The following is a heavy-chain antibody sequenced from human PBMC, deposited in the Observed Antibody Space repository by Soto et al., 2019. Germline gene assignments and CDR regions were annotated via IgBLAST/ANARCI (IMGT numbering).Heavy chain of an antibody. D-gene: IGHD1-26*01. J-gene: IGHJ4*02. V-gene: IGHV1-58*02. Sequence: GAPVKVSAKASGVSFMNSATQWVLQARGQRLEWMGWIVVGSGHINYAQKFQERLSITRDMSTSTAYMELSSLTLEDTAVYYCAAVQGGGATFHFWGPGTLVTVS. CDR3: AAVQGGGATFHF. CDR2: IVVGSGHI. CDR1: GVSFMNSA.